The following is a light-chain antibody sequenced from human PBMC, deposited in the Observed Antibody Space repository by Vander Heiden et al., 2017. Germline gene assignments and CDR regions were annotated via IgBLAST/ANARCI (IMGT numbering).Light chain of an antibody. CDR2: ATS. CDR3: QQSHSTPLT. CDR1: QSISSY. Sequence: DIQMTQSPSSLSASVADRVTITCRASQSISSYLNWYQQKPGKAPKLLIYATSSLQSGVPSRFSGSGSGTDFTLTISRLQPEDFATYYCQQSHSTPLTFGHGTKVXIK. V-gene: IGKV1-39*01. J-gene: IGKJ3*01.